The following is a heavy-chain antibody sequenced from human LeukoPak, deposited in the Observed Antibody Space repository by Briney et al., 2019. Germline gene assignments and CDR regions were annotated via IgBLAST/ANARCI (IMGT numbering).Heavy chain of an antibody. V-gene: IGHV4-4*09. D-gene: IGHD1-26*01. Sequence: PSETLSLTCTVSRGSISSYYWSWVRQPRGKGLEWIGYISDSGSTNYRPSLKSRVTISRDTSKSQVSLRMRSVTAADTAVYFCASLGGTYDYWGQGIQVVVSS. CDR3: ASLGGTYDY. J-gene: IGHJ4*02. CDR1: RGSISSYY. CDR2: ISDSGST.